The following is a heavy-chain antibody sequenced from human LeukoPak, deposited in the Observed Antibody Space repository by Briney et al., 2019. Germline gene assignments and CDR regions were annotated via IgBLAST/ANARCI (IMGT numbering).Heavy chain of an antibody. V-gene: IGHV3-23*01. J-gene: IGHJ6*03. D-gene: IGHD4-11*01. CDR1: GFTFSNYV. Sequence: GGSLRLSCSASGFTFSNYVMTWVRQAPGKGLEWVSGITGSGTTTYYADSVKGRFTISRDNSKNTMYLQMNSLRAEDTAVYYCGKSGSNYHYYIAVWGKGTTVTVSS. CDR2: ITGSGTTT. CDR3: GKSGSNYHYYIAV.